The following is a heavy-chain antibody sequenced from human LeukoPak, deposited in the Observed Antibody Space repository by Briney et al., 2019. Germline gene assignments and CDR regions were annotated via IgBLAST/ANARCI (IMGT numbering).Heavy chain of an antibody. CDR3: ARDDGSGTSGFDY. D-gene: IGHD3-10*01. Sequence: ASVKVSCKASGYTFTGYYMHWVRQAPGQGLEWMGWINPNSGGTNYAQKFQGWVTMTRDTSISTAYMELGRLRSDDTAVYYCARDDGSGTSGFDYWGQGTLVTVSS. J-gene: IGHJ4*02. CDR1: GYTFTGYY. V-gene: IGHV1-2*04. CDR2: INPNSGGT.